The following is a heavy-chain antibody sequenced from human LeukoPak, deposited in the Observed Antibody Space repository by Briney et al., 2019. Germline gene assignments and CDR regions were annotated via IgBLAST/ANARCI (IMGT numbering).Heavy chain of an antibody. J-gene: IGHJ6*03. V-gene: IGHV4-59*01. CDR1: DDSITMYY. CDR3: ARGRVSSSTWYSTYYYYFYMDV. CDR2: VDHTGST. Sequence: SETLSLTCTVSDDSITMYYWTWIRQPPGKGLEWIGYVDHTGSTKFNPSLNGRVSISRDTSNTFFSLRLRSVTAADTAVYFCARGRVSSSTWYSTYYYYFYMDVWGKGTTVTVSS. D-gene: IGHD4-11*01.